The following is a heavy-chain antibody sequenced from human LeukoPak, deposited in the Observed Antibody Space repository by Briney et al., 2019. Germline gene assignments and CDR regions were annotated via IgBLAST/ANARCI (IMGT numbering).Heavy chain of an antibody. CDR2: IIPMFGIA. Sequence: SVKVSCKASGGTFSRYAISWVRQAPGQGLEWMGGIIPMFGIANYAQKFQGRVTITADESTSTAYMELSSLRSEDTAVYYCARDVGPYYFDYWGQGTLVTVSS. CDR1: GGTFSRYA. D-gene: IGHD3/OR15-3a*01. J-gene: IGHJ4*02. V-gene: IGHV1-69*13. CDR3: ARDVGPYYFDY.